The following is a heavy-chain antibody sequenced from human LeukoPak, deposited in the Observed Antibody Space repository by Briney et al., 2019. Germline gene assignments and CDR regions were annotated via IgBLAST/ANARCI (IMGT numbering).Heavy chain of an antibody. D-gene: IGHD3-9*01. CDR1: GFTFDDYG. J-gene: IGHJ5*02. CDR3: ARVARGYDILTGYQVYNWFDP. CDR2: INWNGGST. Sequence: GGSLRLSCAASGFTFDDYGMSWVRQAPGKGPEWVSGINWNGGSTGYADSVKGRFTISRDNAKNSLYLQMNSLRAEDTALYHCARVARGYDILTGYQVYNWFDPWGQGTLVTVSS. V-gene: IGHV3-20*01.